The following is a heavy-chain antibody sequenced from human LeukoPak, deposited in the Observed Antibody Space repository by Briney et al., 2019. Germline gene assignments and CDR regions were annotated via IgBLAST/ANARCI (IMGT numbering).Heavy chain of an antibody. J-gene: IGHJ3*02. CDR2: ISSSSSTI. CDR3: ARPPYYYDSSGSDDAFDI. Sequence: GSLRLSCAASGFTFSSYEMNWVRQAPGKGLEWVSYISSSSSTIYYADSMKCRFTISRDNAKYSLYLQMNSLRAEDTAVYYCARPPYYYDSSGSDDAFDIWGQGTMVTVSS. CDR1: GFTFSSYE. V-gene: IGHV3-48*03. D-gene: IGHD3-22*01.